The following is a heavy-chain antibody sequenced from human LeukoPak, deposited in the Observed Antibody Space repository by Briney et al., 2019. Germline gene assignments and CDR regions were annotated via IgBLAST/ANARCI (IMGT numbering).Heavy chain of an antibody. CDR1: GFTFSSYA. J-gene: IGHJ4*02. CDR2: ISGSGGDT. D-gene: IGHD7-27*01. V-gene: IGHV3-23*01. Sequence: GGSLRLSCAASGFTFSSYAMIWARHAPGKGLELVSAISGSGGDTYYADSVKGRFTIFRDNSKNTVYLRMNSLRAEDTAVYYCAKDPWGSRGYFDYWGQGTLVTVSS. CDR3: AKDPWGSRGYFDY.